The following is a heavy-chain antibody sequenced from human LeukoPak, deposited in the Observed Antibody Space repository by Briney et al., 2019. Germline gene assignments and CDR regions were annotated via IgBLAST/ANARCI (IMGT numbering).Heavy chain of an antibody. CDR2: ISYDGSNK. CDR3: ARDGGYSGLLRTGKIQLGFDY. D-gene: IGHD5-12*01. V-gene: IGHV3-30-3*01. J-gene: IGHJ4*02. CDR1: GFTFSSYA. Sequence: GGSLRLSCAPSGFTFSSYAMHWVRQSPGRGREWVAVISYDGSNKYYAASVKGRFTIYKDNSKNTLYLQMNSLRAEDTPVYYCARDGGYSGLLRTGKIQLGFDYWGQGTLVTVSS.